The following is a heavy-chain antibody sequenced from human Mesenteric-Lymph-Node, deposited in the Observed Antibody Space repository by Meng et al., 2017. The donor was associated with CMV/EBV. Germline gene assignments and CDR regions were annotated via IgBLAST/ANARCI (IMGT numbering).Heavy chain of an antibody. CDR3: ARLSRFYGSGGNY. CDR2: IRYDGSNK. CDR1: GFTFSSYG. D-gene: IGHD3-10*01. V-gene: IGHV3-30*02. Sequence: GESLKISCAASGFTFSSYGMHWVRQAPGKGLEWVAFIRYDGSNKYYADSVKGRFTISRDNSKNTLYLQMNSLRAEDTAVYYCARLSRFYGSGGNYWGQGTLVTVSS. J-gene: IGHJ4*02.